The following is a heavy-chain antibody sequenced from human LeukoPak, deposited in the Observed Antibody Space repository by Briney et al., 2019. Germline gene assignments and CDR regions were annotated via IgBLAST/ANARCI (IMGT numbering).Heavy chain of an antibody. V-gene: IGHV4-4*07. J-gene: IGHJ4*02. D-gene: IGHD4-23*01. CDR3: ARGGKATVVTM. CDR1: GGSINSYY. CDR2: IYSSGST. Sequence: SETLSLACTVSGGSINSYYWSWIRQPAGKGLGWIGRIYSSGSTNYNPSLKGRVSMSVDTSKNQFSLKLTSVTAADTAVYYCARGGKATVVTMWGQGILVTVSS.